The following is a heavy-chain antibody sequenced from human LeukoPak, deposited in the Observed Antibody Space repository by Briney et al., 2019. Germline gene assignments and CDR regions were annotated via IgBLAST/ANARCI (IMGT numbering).Heavy chain of an antibody. Sequence: GGSLRLSCAASGFTFGTYDMYWIRQAPGKGLECVSSISRGGGAYTYYADSVKGRFTNSRDDSRNTLYLQMNSLRAEDTAVYYCARDNNADYWGQGTLVTVSS. V-gene: IGHV3-23*01. CDR3: ARDNNADY. CDR1: GFTFGTYD. CDR2: ISRGGGAYT. D-gene: IGHD2-8*01. J-gene: IGHJ4*02.